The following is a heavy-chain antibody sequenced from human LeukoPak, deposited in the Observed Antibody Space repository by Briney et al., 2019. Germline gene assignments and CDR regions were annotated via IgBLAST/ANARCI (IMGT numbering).Heavy chain of an antibody. CDR2: INPNSGGT. V-gene: IGHV1-2*02. D-gene: IGHD6-13*01. J-gene: IGHJ4*02. CDR1: GYTFTGYY. CDR3: GGVGRSWDNTAFDY. Sequence: ASVKVSCKASGYTFTGYYLHWVRQAPGQGLEWMGWINPNSGGTNYAQKFQGRVTMTRDTSISTAYMELSSLRSDDTAVYYCGGVGRSWDNTAFDYWGQGTLVTVSS.